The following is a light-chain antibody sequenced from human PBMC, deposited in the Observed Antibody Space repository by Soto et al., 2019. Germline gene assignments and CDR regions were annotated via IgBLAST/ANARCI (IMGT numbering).Light chain of an antibody. V-gene: IGKV3-20*01. CDR1: QTISGT. CDR3: RQYCR. CDR2: GAS. J-gene: IGKJ1*01. Sequence: EIVMSQSPATLSLSPGERATLSCRASQTISGTLAWYQQKPGQAPRLLIYGASSRATGIPDRFSGSGSGTDFTLPISKQEPEDYAVYYFRQYCRFGQGTKVDTK.